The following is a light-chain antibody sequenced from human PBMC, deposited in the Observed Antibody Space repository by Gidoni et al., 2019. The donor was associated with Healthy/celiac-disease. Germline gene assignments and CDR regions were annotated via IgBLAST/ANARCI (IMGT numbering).Light chain of an antibody. V-gene: IGLV2-14*03. CDR1: SSDVGGYNY. J-gene: IGLJ2*01. CDR3: SSYTSSSTLAVV. Sequence: QSALTQPASVSGYPGQSITISCPGTSSDVGGYNYVSWYQQHPGKAPKLMIYDVSNRPSGVSNRFSGSKSGNTASLTISGLQAEDEADYYCSSYTSSSTLAVVFGGGTKLTVL. CDR2: DVS.